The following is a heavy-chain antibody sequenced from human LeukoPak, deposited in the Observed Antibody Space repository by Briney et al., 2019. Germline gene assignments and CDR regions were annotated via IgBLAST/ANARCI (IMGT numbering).Heavy chain of an antibody. CDR1: GFKFSSFS. D-gene: IGHD4-17*01. V-gene: IGHV3-48*04. CDR2: ITSTSSST. Sequence: PGGSLRLSCAASGFKFSSFSMNWARQAPGKGLEWISYITSTSSSTYYADSVKGRFTIFRDNAKNSLYLEMNSLRAEDTAVYYCARVIGSYGDSAYWGRGTLVTVSS. CDR3: ARVIGSYGDSAY. J-gene: IGHJ4*02.